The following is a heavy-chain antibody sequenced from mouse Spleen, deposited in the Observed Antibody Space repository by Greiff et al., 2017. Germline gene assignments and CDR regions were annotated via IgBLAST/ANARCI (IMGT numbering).Heavy chain of an antibody. J-gene: IGHJ4*01. CDR3: ARGRWLLLVAMDY. CDR2: INPNNGGT. CDR1: GYTFTDYN. V-gene: IGHV1-22*01. Sequence: EVQLQQSGPELVKPGASVKMSCKASGYTFTDYNMHWVKQSHGKSLEWIGYINPNNGGTSYNQKFKGKATLTVNKSSSTAYMELRSLTSEDSAVYYCARGRWLLLVAMDYWGQGTSVTVSS. D-gene: IGHD2-3*01.